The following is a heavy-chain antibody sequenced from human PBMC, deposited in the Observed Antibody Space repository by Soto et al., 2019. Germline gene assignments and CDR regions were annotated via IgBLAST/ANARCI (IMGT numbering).Heavy chain of an antibody. CDR3: AKGEGPYYYGSGTTYYYYYGMDV. CDR2: ISYDGSNK. V-gene: IGHV3-30*18. CDR1: GFTFSSYG. D-gene: IGHD3-10*01. Sequence: PGGSLRLSCAASGFTFSSYGMHWVRQAPGKGLEWVAVISYDGSNKYYADSVKGRFTISRDNSKNTLYLQMNSLRAEDTAVYYCAKGEGPYYYGSGTTYYYYYGMDVWGQGTTVTVSS. J-gene: IGHJ6*02.